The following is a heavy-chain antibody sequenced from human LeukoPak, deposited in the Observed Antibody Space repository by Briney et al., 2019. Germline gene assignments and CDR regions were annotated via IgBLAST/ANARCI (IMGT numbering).Heavy chain of an antibody. Sequence: SETLSLTCTVSGGSISSSSYYWGWIRQPPGTGLEWIGSIYYSGSTYYNPSLKSRVTISVDTSKNQFSLKLSSVTAADTAVYYCARRDRPELWFGPWGQGTLVTVSS. CDR2: IYYSGST. V-gene: IGHV4-39*01. CDR3: ARRDRPELWFGP. D-gene: IGHD3-22*01. CDR1: GGSISSSSYY. J-gene: IGHJ5*02.